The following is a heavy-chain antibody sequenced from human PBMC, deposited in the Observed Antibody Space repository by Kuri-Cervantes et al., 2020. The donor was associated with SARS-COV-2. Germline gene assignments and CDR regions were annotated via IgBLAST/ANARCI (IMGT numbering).Heavy chain of an antibody. V-gene: IGHV1-46*01. CDR3: AKESLAQTTVTTWDDAFDI. J-gene: IGHJ3*02. CDR2: INPSGGST. D-gene: IGHD4-17*01. CDR1: GYTFTSYY. Sequence: ASVKVSCKASGYTFTSYYMHWVRQAPGQGLEWMGIINPSGGSTSYAQKFQGRVTMTRDTSTSTVYMELSSLRSEDTAVYYCAKESLAQTTVTTWDDAFDIWGQGTMVTVSS.